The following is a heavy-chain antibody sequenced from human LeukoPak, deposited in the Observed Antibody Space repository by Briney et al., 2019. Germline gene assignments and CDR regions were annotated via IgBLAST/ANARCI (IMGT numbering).Heavy chain of an antibody. D-gene: IGHD4-11*01. CDR2: IGTAGDT. CDR3: AREDSNYYYYNGMDV. V-gene: IGHV3-13*01. CDR1: GFTFSSYD. Sequence: GGSLRLSCAASGFTFSSYDMHWVRQATGKGLEWVSAIGTAGDTYYPGSVKGRFTISRENAKNSLYLQMNSLRAEDTAVYYCAREDSNYYYYNGMDVWGQGTTVTVSS. J-gene: IGHJ6*02.